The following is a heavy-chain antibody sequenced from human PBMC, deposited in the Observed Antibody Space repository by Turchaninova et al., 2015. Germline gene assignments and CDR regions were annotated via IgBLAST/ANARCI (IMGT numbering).Heavy chain of an antibody. CDR2: ISNDGGSK. D-gene: IGHD4-17*01. J-gene: IGHJ6*03. CDR1: GFTFRKYA. Sequence: GFTFRKYAMHWVSQAPGKGLEWVALISNDGGSKYYADAVKGRFTISRDNSKNTLFLQMNSLRPEDTAKYHCASPINNYGDYDTYYYFMDVWGKGTTVTVSS. CDR3: ASPINNYGDYDTYYYFMDV. V-gene: IGHV3-30*14.